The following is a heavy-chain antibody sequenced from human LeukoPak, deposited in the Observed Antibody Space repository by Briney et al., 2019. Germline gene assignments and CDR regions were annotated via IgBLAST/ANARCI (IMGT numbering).Heavy chain of an antibody. V-gene: IGHV1-18*01. CDR2: ISAYNGNT. J-gene: IGHJ5*02. Sequence: ASVKVSCKASGYTFTSYDISWVRQAPGQGLEWMGWISAYNGNTNYAQKLQGRVTMTTDTSTSTAYMELRSLRSDDTAVYYCARVVLPDRWFDPWGQGTLVTVSS. CDR3: ARVVLPDRWFDP. D-gene: IGHD3-22*01. CDR1: GYTFTSYD.